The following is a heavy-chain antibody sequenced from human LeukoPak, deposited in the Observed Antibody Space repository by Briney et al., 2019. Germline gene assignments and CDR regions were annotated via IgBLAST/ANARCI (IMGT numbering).Heavy chain of an antibody. CDR3: ARDLVAANAFDI. J-gene: IGHJ3*02. D-gene: IGHD2-15*01. CDR1: GFTFSSYS. V-gene: IGHV3-21*01. Sequence: PGGSLRLSCAASGFTFSSYSMNWVRQAPGKGLEWVSSISSNSSYIYYADSVKGRFTISRDNAKNSLYLQMNSLRAEDTAVYYCARDLVAANAFDIWGQGTMVTVSS. CDR2: ISSNSSYI.